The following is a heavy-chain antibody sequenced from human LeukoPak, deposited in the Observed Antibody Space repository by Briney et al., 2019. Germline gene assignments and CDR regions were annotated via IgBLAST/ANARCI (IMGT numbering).Heavy chain of an antibody. D-gene: IGHD6-6*01. CDR2: IHGRGST. CDR3: ARASRPSNSWFDP. V-gene: IGHV4-38-2*01. J-gene: IGHJ5*02. CDR1: GHSFSSDSF. Sequence: SETLSLTCGVSGHSFSSDSFWGWIRQPPGQGLEWIGSIHGRGSTFYNPSHKSRVTISIDTSKNQYSLNVNSVTAADTAVYYCARASRPSNSWFDPWGQGTVVTVSS.